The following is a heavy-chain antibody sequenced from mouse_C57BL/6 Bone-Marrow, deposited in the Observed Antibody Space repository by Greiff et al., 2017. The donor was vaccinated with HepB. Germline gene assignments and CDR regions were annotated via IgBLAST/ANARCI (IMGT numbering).Heavy chain of an antibody. D-gene: IGHD1-3*01. CDR2: IDPEDGET. V-gene: IGHV14-2*01. J-gene: IGHJ1*03. CDR3: ASEEGVLNLWYFDV. CDR1: GFNIKDYY. Sequence: VQLQQSGAELVKPGASVKLSCTASGFNIKDYYMHWVKQRTEQGLEWIGRIDPEDGETKDAPKFQGKATITADTSSNTAYLPLSSLTSEDTAVYYCASEEGVLNLWYFDVWGTGTTVTVSS.